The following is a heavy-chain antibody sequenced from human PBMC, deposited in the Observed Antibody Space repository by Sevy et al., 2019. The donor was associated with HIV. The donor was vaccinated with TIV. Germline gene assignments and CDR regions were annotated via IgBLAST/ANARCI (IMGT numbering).Heavy chain of an antibody. J-gene: IGHJ6*02. D-gene: IGHD4-17*01. CDR1: GFTFSDYY. Sequence: GGSLRLSCAASGFTFSDYYMSWIRQAPGKGLEWVSYISGSGNTIYYADSVKGRFTISRDNAKNSLYLQMSSLRAEDTAVYYCARDHVKDGDLGDYYYFAMDVWGQGTTVTVSS. CDR2: ISGSGNTI. CDR3: ARDHVKDGDLGDYYYFAMDV. V-gene: IGHV3-11*01.